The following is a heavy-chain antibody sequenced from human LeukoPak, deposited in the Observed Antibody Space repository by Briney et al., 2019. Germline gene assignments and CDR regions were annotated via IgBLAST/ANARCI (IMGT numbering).Heavy chain of an antibody. J-gene: IGHJ4*02. CDR3: ARGLPPVMKYYFDY. Sequence: GGSLRLSCAASGFTVSSNYMSWVRRAPGKGLEWVSVIYSGGSTYYADSVKGRFTISRDNSKNTLYLQMNSLRAEDTAVYYCARGLPPVMKYYFDYWGQGTLVTVSS. D-gene: IGHD4-11*01. CDR1: GFTVSSNY. CDR2: IYSGGST. V-gene: IGHV3-53*01.